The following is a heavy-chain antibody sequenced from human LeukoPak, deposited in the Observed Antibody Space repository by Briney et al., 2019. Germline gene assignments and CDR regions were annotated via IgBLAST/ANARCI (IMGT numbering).Heavy chain of an antibody. CDR1: GDSISSSSYY. CDR3: ARGPSYFQH. J-gene: IGHJ1*01. CDR2: IYYTGYT. V-gene: IGHV4-39*01. Sequence: PSETLSLTCTVSGDSISSSSYYWGWIRQPPGTGLEWIGSIYYTGYTYDNPSLRSRITMSVDTPKNQFSLQLSSVTPEDTAVYYCARGPSYFQHWGQGTLVTVSS.